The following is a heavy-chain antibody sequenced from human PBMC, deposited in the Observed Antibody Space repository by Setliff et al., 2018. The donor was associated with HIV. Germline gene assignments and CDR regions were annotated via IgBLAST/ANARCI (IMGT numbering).Heavy chain of an antibody. Sequence: GGSLRLSCAASGFTFSNAWMNWVRQAPGKGLEWVARLRSKIDGGTTEYAAPVKGRFTISRDNIQNSLLLQMNSLTADDAAVYYCARVRTSTGAQYWGQGTLVTVSS. D-gene: IGHD1-1*01. CDR1: GFTFSNAW. V-gene: IGHV3-15*05. CDR2: LRSKIDGGTT. CDR3: ARVRTSTGAQY. J-gene: IGHJ4*02.